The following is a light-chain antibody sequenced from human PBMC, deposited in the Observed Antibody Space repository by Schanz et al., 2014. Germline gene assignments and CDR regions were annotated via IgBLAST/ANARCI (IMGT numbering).Light chain of an antibody. V-gene: IGKV3-15*01. CDR1: QSVSSN. CDR2: HAS. Sequence: EIVMTQSPATLSVSPGERATLSCSASQSVSSNLAWYQQKPGQAPRLLIYHASTRATGIPARFSGSGSGTEFTLTISSLQSEDFAVYYCQQRSNWPLTFGGGTKVEIK. J-gene: IGKJ4*01. CDR3: QQRSNWPLT.